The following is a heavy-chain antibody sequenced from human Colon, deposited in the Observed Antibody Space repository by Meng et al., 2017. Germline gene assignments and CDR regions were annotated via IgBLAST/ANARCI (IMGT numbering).Heavy chain of an antibody. CDR3: VRSSGWVRTGFDP. J-gene: IGHJ5*02. Sequence: QLQLQESGPGLVKPSEILSLTCSVSGGSLSSRTYHWGWIRQPPGKGLEWIGSINYSGTTYYHSSLKSRVTISVDTSKMQFSLRLTSATAADTAVYYCVRSSGWVRTGFDPWGQGTLVTVSS. D-gene: IGHD6-19*01. V-gene: IGHV4-39*01. CDR2: INYSGTT. CDR1: GGSLSSRTYH.